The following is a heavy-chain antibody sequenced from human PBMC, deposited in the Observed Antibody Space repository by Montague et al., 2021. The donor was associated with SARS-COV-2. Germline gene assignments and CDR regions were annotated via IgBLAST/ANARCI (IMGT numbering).Heavy chain of an antibody. CDR1: GGSISGHY. CDR2: IYHLGTT. D-gene: IGHD6-19*01. J-gene: IGHJ6*02. Sequence: SETLSLTCIVSGGSISGHYWSWVRQTPEKGLEWIGYIYHLGTTNYNPSLKTRVTFSVDTSKNQLSLMLTSVTAADTGVYYCARNGGAAVPGLPLGMDIWGQGTMVTVSS. V-gene: IGHV4-59*11. CDR3: ARNGGAAVPGLPLGMDI.